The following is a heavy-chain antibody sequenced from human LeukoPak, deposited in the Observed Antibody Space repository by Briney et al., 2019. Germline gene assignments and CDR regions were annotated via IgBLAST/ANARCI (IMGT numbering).Heavy chain of an antibody. J-gene: IGHJ4*02. CDR1: GFTFDDYG. CDR3: ARYYYDSSGYLYYLDY. Sequence: GGSLRLSCAASGFTFDDYGMSWVRQAPGKGLEWVSGINWNGGSTGYADSVKGRFTISRDNAKNSLYLQINSLRAEDTALYYCARYYYDSSGYLYYLDYWGQGTLVTVSS. CDR2: INWNGGST. D-gene: IGHD3-22*01. V-gene: IGHV3-20*04.